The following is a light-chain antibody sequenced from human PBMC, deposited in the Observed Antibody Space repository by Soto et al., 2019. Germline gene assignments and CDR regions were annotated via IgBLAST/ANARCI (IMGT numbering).Light chain of an antibody. CDR2: VAS. Sequence: EIVLTQSPGTLSLSPGERATLSCRASQSVSSSFLAWYQQRPGQAPRLLIYVASNTAPGIPDRFSGSGSGTDFTLTISRLEPEDFAVYYCQEYGTSRTFGQGTKVDIK. J-gene: IGKJ1*01. CDR1: QSVSSSF. CDR3: QEYGTSRT. V-gene: IGKV3-20*01.